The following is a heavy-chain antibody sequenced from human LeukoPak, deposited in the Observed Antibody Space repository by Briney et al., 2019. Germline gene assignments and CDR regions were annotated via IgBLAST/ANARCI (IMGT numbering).Heavy chain of an antibody. J-gene: IGHJ4*02. CDR1: GFTFGDYA. D-gene: IGHD3-10*01. CDR3: TRGSQYYGSGSSDY. Sequence: GGSLRLSCTASGFTFGDYAMSWFRQAPGKGLEWVGFIRSKAYGGTTEYAASVKGRFTISRDDSKSIAYLQMDSLKTEDTAVYYCTRGSQYYGSGSSDYWGQGTLVTVSS. CDR2: IRSKAYGGTT. V-gene: IGHV3-49*03.